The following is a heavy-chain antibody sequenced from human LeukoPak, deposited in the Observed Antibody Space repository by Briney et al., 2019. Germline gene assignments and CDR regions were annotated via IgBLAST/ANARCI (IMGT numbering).Heavy chain of an antibody. D-gene: IGHD3-9*01. Sequence: SWIRQPPGKGLEWIGYIYYSGSTYYDPSLKSRVMISVDASKNQFSLKLSSVTAADTAVYYCARLGIDYDILTGYIPDAFDIWGQGTMVTVSS. J-gene: IGHJ3*02. CDR3: ARLGIDYDILTGYIPDAFDI. CDR2: IYYSGST. V-gene: IGHV4-30-4*08.